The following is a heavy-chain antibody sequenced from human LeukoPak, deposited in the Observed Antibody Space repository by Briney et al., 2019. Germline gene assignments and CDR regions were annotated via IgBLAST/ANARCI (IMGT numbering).Heavy chain of an antibody. CDR3: ARSDQPLLYSYAL. V-gene: IGHV4-59*01. CDR2: VYYSGST. J-gene: IGHJ5*02. Sequence: SETLSLTCTVSGGSISSYYWSWIRQPPGKGLEWIGYVYYSGSTNCNPSLKSRVTILVDTSKNQFSLKLSSLTAADTAVYYCARSDQPLLYSYALWGQGILVTVSS. D-gene: IGHD2-2*01. CDR1: GGSISSYY.